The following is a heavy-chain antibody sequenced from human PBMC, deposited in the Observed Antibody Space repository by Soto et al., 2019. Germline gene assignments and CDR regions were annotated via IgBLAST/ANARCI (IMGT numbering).Heavy chain of an antibody. J-gene: IGHJ4*02. D-gene: IGHD4-17*01. CDR3: ASDYGDYWYYFDY. CDR2: INPSGGST. V-gene: IGHV1-46*03. CDR1: GYTFTSYY. Sequence: QVQLVQSGAEVKKPGASVKVSCKASGYTFTSYYTHWVRQAPGQGLEWMGIINPSGGSTSHAQKFLGRVTMTRDTSTSTVYMEMSSLRSEDTAVYYCASDYGDYWYYFDYWGQGTLVTVSS.